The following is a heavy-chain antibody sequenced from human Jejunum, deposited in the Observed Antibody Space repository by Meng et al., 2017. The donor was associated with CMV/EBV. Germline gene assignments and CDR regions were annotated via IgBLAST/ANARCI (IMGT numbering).Heavy chain of an antibody. CDR3: ASLAAYDSSGRYLAY. J-gene: IGHJ4*02. CDR2: ADPGNGDT. CDR1: GYTFTGYY. V-gene: IGHV1-2*06. Sequence: GYTFTGYYIHWVRQAPGQGLEWMGRADPGNGDTDYAQNFQGRVTMTRDTSINTAYMELTSLRSDDTAVYYCASLAAYDSSGRYLAYWGQGTLVTVSS. D-gene: IGHD3-22*01.